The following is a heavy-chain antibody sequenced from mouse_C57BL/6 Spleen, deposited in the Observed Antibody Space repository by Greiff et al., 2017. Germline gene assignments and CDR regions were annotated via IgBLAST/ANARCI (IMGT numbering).Heavy chain of an antibody. CDR3: ARITTGDYYAMDY. CDR1: GFSLTSYA. Sequence: QVQLQQSGPGLVAPSQSLSITCTVSGFSLTSYAISWVRQPPGKGLEWLGVIWTGGGTNYNSALKSRLSISKDNSKSQVFLKMNSLQTDDTARYYCARITTGDYYAMDYWGQGTSVTVSS. CDR2: IWTGGGT. D-gene: IGHD1-1*01. V-gene: IGHV2-9-1*01. J-gene: IGHJ4*01.